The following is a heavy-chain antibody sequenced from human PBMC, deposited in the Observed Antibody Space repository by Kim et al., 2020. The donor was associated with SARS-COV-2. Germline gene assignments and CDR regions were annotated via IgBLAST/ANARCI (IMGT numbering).Heavy chain of an antibody. Sequence: GGSLRLSCAASGFTFSSYGMHWVRQAPGKGLEWVAVIWYDGSNKYYADSVKGRFTISRDNSKNTLYPQMNSLRAEDTAVYYCARDGYGDLPTDYWGQGTLVTVSS. CDR3: ARDGYGDLPTDY. V-gene: IGHV3-33*01. J-gene: IGHJ4*02. CDR1: GFTFSSYG. D-gene: IGHD4-17*01. CDR2: IWYDGSNK.